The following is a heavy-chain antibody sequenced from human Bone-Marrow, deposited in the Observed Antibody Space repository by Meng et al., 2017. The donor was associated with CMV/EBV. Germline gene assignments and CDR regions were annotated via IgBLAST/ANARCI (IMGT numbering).Heavy chain of an antibody. J-gene: IGHJ6*02. CDR3: ARDPGIAAAGTVPYYYYGMDV. Sequence: GESLKISCAASGFTFSSYEMNWVRQAPGKGLEWVSYISSSGSTIYYADSVKGRFTISRDNAKNSLYLQMNSLRAEDTAVYYCARDPGIAAAGTVPYYYYGMDVWGQGTTVTVSS. V-gene: IGHV3-48*03. CDR1: GFTFSSYE. D-gene: IGHD6-13*01. CDR2: ISSSGSTI.